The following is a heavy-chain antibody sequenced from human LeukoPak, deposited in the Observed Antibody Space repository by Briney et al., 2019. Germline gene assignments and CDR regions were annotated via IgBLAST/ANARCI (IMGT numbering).Heavy chain of an antibody. V-gene: IGHV4-38-2*02. CDR1: GYSISSGYF. CDR2: FYHSGIT. Sequence: SETLSLTCTVSGYSISSGYFWGRIRQPPGKGLEWIGSFYHSGITYYNPSLKSRVTISVEMSKNQFSLRLNSVNAADTAVFYCARQGYSDFSSRPFDYWGQGTLVTVSS. J-gene: IGHJ4*02. D-gene: IGHD1-26*01. CDR3: ARQGYSDFSSRPFDY.